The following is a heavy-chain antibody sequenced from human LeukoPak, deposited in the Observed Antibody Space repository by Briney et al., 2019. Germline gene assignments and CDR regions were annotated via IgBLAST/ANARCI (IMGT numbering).Heavy chain of an antibody. V-gene: IGHV1-46*01. Sequence: ASVKVSCKASGYTFTSYYMHWVRQAPGQGLEWMGIINPSGGSTSYAQKFQGRVTMTRDTSTSTVYMELSSPRSEDTAVYYCARGSYYYGPRLYYFDYWGQGTLVTVSS. J-gene: IGHJ4*02. D-gene: IGHD3-10*01. CDR1: GYTFTSYY. CDR2: INPSGGST. CDR3: ARGSYYYGPRLYYFDY.